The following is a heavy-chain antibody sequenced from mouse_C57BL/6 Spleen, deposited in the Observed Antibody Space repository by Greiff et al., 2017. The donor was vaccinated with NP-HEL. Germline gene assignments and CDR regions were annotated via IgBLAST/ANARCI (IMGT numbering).Heavy chain of an antibody. V-gene: IGHV1-76*01. Sequence: VKLQESGAELVRPGASVKLSCKASGYTFTDYYINWVKQRPGQGLEWIARIYPGSGNTYYNEKFKGKATLTAEKSSSTAYMQLSSLTSEDSAVYFCARDWDRYFDVWGTGTTVTVSS. CDR1: GYTFTDYY. CDR3: ARDWDRYFDV. J-gene: IGHJ1*03. D-gene: IGHD4-1*01. CDR2: IYPGSGNT.